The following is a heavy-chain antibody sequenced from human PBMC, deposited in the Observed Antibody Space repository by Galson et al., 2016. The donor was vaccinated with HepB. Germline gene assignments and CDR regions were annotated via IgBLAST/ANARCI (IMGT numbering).Heavy chain of an antibody. D-gene: IGHD1-7*01. J-gene: IGHJ3*02. Sequence: AISGDSVSSNTAAWNWIRQSPSRGLEWLGRTYYRSKWYNDYAVSVKSRITINPDTSNNQFSLQLNSVTPEDTAVYYCVSGETGTARIRAFDMWGQETMVTVSS. V-gene: IGHV6-1*01. CDR2: TYYRSKWYN. CDR1: GDSVSSNTAA. CDR3: VSGETGTARIRAFDM.